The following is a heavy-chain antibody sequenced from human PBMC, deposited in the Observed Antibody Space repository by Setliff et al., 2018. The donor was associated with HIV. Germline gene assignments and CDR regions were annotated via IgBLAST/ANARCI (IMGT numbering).Heavy chain of an antibody. CDR2: INNDTTTT. J-gene: IGHJ4*02. CDR3: AMFSSSSG. CDR1: GFTFSRDW. Sequence: GGSLRLSCAASGFTFSRDWMHWVRQAPGQGLVWVSGINNDTTTTTYADSVKGRFSISRDNAKNTLYLQMNGLRGDDTAVYYCAMFSSSSGWGQGTQVTVSS. V-gene: IGHV3-74*01. D-gene: IGHD6-6*01.